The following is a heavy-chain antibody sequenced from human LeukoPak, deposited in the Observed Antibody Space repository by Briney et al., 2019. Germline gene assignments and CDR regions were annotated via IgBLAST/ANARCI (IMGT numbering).Heavy chain of an antibody. CDR1: GRSISSFY. D-gene: IGHD1-1*01. V-gene: IGHV4-59*07. CDR2: IYYSGST. J-gene: IGHJ5*02. CDR3: ARHGTSGTNLNWFDP. Sequence: SDTLSLTCTVSGRSISSFYWSWIRQPPGKGLEWIGYIYYSGSTNYNPSLKSRVTISVDTSKNQFSLKLSSVTAADTAVYYCARHGTSGTNLNWFDPWGQGTLVTVSS.